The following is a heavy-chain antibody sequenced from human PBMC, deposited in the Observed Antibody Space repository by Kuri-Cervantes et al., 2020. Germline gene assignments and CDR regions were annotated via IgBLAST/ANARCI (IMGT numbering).Heavy chain of an antibody. Sequence: ASVQVSCKASGYTFTSYDINWVRQATGHGLEWTGRMNPNSGNTGYAQKFQGSATMTRNTSISTAYMELTSLRSEDAAVYYRARGDILIPIIVGYWGQGTLVTVSS. CDR3: ARGDILIPIIVGY. V-gene: IGHV1-8*02. CDR1: GYTFTSYD. J-gene: IGHJ4*02. CDR2: MNPNSGNT. D-gene: IGHD1-26*01.